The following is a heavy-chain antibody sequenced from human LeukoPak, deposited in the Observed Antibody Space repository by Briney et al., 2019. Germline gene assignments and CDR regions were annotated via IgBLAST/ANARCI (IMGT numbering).Heavy chain of an antibody. J-gene: IGHJ4*02. CDR1: GFTFSSYW. CDR2: INSDGSST. CDR3: AKELTTERTPGVDS. D-gene: IGHD4-17*01. V-gene: IGHV3-74*01. Sequence: PGGSLRLSCAASGFTFSSYWMHWVRQAPGKGLVWVSRINSDGSSTSYADSVKGRFTISRDNSKKTLYLQVNSLRAEDTAVYFCAKELTTERTPGVDSWGQGTLVTVSP.